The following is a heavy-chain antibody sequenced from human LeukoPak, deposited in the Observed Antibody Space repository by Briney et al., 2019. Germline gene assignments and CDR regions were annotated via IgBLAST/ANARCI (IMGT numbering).Heavy chain of an antibody. Sequence: PSETLSLTCTVSGASINSYYWSWVRQPPGKGLEWLGYIYYSGSTNYNPSLKSRGTISVDTSKNQFSLKLSSVTAADTAVYYCARDLSAYCGGDCYSGDAFDIWGQGTMVTVSS. CDR3: ARDLSAYCGGDCYSGDAFDI. D-gene: IGHD2-21*02. V-gene: IGHV4-59*01. CDR1: GASINSYY. J-gene: IGHJ3*02. CDR2: IYYSGST.